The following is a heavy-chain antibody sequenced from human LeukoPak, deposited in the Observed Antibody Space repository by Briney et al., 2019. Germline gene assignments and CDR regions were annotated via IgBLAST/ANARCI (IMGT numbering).Heavy chain of an antibody. J-gene: IGHJ4*02. CDR3: TRAYWIGFHFDS. V-gene: IGHV4-30-4*01. CDR2: IYYSGTT. CDR1: GGSSSSGDYF. D-gene: IGHD3-3*01. Sequence: SQTLSLTCSVSGGSSSSGDYFWTWIGRPPGKGLEYIGYIYYSGTTYYNPSLKSRITMSVDMSANQLPLSLTSVSAADTAVYYCTRAYWIGFHFDSWGQGILVSVSS.